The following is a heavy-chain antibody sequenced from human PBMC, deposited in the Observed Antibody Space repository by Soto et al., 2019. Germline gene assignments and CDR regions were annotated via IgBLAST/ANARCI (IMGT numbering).Heavy chain of an antibody. CDR2: IIPIFGTA. D-gene: IGHD2-15*01. V-gene: IGHV1-69*12. Sequence: QVQLVQSGAEVKKPGSSVKVSFKASGGTFSSYAISWVRQAPGQGLEWMGGIIPIFGTANYAQKFQGRVTITADESTSTAYMELSSLTSEDTAVYYCARGCSGGSCYDESGGMDVWGQGTTVTVSS. CDR1: GGTFSSYA. CDR3: ARGCSGGSCYDESGGMDV. J-gene: IGHJ6*02.